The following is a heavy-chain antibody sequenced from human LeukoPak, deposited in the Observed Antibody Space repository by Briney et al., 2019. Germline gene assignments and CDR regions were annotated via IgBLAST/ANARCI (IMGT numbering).Heavy chain of an antibody. CDR1: GFTFSDYY. CDR3: TFSSYGDHVGVDAFDI. J-gene: IGHJ3*02. CDR2: ISSSSSYT. D-gene: IGHD4-17*01. Sequence: GGSLRLSCAASGFTFSDYYMSWIRQAPGKGLEWVSYISSSSSYTNYADSVKGRFTISRDNAKNSLYLQMNSLRAEDTAVYYCTFSSYGDHVGVDAFDIWGQGTMVTVSS. V-gene: IGHV3-11*06.